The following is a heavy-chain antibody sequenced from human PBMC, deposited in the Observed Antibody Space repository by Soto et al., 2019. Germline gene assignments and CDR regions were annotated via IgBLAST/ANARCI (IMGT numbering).Heavy chain of an antibody. CDR2: IYYSGST. Sequence: QVQLQASGPGLVKPSQTLSLTCTVSCGAISSGGYSWSWIRQHPGKGLEWIGYIYYSGSTYYNPSLKSRVHISVDPSKNQFSLKMSSVTAAETAVYYCARSGGGCGGVSVFDYRGQGTLVTVS. J-gene: IGHJ4*02. V-gene: IGHV4-31*03. CDR1: CGAISSGGYS. D-gene: IGHD3-16*02. CDR3: ARSGGGCGGVSVFDY.